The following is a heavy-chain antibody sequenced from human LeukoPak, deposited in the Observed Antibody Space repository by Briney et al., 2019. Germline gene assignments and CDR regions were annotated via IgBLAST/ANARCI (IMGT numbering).Heavy chain of an antibody. CDR2: IYYSGST. CDR1: GGSISSYY. J-gene: IGHJ4*02. CDR3: ARGDSGSYYD. V-gene: IGHV4-59*12. Sequence: SETLSLTCTVSGGSISSYYWSWIRQPPGKGLEWIGYIYYSGSTNYNPSLKSRVTISVDTPKNQFSLKLSSVTAADTAVYSCARGDSGSYYDWGQGTLVTVSS. D-gene: IGHD1-26*01.